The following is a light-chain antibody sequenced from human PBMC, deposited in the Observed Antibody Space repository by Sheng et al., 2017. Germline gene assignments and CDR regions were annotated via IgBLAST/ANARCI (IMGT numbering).Light chain of an antibody. J-gene: IGKJ1*01. CDR1: QSISSN. CDR2: GAS. CDR3: QQYNNWPLT. Sequence: EIVLTQSPATLSVSPGERATLSCRASQSISSNLAWYQQKPGQAPRLLIYGASTRATGIPARFSGSGSGTDFTFTVSSLQSEDFAVYYCQQYNNWPLTFGQGTKVEIK. V-gene: IGKV3-15*01.